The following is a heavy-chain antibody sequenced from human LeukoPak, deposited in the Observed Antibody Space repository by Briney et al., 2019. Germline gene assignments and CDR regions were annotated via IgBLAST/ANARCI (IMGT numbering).Heavy chain of an antibody. J-gene: IGHJ4*02. CDR3: ARSGVSGSGSYYNFDH. Sequence: PGASVKVSCKASGYTFTSYYMHWVRQAPGQGLEWMGIINPSGGSTSYAQKFQGRVTMTRDTSTSTVYMELSSLRSEDTAVYYCARSGVSGSGSYYNFDHWGQGTLVTVSS. CDR2: INPSGGST. D-gene: IGHD3-10*01. V-gene: IGHV1-46*01. CDR1: GYTFTSYY.